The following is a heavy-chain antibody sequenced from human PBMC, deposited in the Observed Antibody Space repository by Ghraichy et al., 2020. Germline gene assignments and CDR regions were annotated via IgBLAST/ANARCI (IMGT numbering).Heavy chain of an antibody. CDR2: MTSRDVI. V-gene: IGHV3-23*01. CDR3: VKYKVVTGVSIFDH. CDR1: GFSFSSYD. D-gene: IGHD2-21*02. Sequence: GGSLRLSCVASGFSFSSYDMGWVRQAPGKGLEWVSSMTSRDVIYDADSVKGRFTISRDDSENTLGLHMSRLRAEDTAVYYCVKYKVVTGVSIFDHWGPGTLVTVSS. J-gene: IGHJ4*02.